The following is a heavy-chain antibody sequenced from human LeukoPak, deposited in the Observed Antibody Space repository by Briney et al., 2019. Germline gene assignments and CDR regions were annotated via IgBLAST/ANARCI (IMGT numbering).Heavy chain of an antibody. Sequence: GGSLRLSCAASGFTVISYSRNWVGQALGKELEWVSSIRSISSYIYYADSVKGRFTISRDNAKNSLYLQMNSLRAEDTAVYYCARDQTTMVRGVITMYYYYGMDVWGKGTTVTVSS. CDR3: ARDQTTMVRGVITMYYYYGMDV. CDR2: IRSISSYI. V-gene: IGHV3-21*01. J-gene: IGHJ6*04. CDR1: GFTVISYS. D-gene: IGHD3-10*01.